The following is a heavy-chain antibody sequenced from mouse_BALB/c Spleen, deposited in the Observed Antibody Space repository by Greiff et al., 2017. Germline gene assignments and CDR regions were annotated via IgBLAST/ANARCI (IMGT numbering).Heavy chain of an antibody. CDR3: ARDEGLRYFDV. CDR1: GFSLTSYG. D-gene: IGHD3-3*01. CDR2: IWAGGST. V-gene: IGHV2-9*02. J-gene: IGHJ1*01. Sequence: LQESGPGLVAPSQSLSITCTVSGFSLTSYGVHWVRQPPGKGLEWLGVIWAGGSTNYNSALMSRLSISKDNSKGQVFLKMNSLQTDDTAMYYWARDEGLRYFDVWGAGTTVTVSS.